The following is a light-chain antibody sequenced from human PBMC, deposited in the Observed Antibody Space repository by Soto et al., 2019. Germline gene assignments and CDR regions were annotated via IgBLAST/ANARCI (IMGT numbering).Light chain of an antibody. CDR2: WAS. CDR3: QQYYSTLYT. CDR1: QSVLHSSNDKNY. J-gene: IGKJ2*01. Sequence: DIVMTQSPDSLAVSLGERATINCKSSQSVLHSSNDKNYLAWYQQKPGQPPKLLIYWASTRESGVPDRFSGSGSGTDFTLTITGLQTEDVAVYYCQQYYSTLYTFGQGTKLETK. V-gene: IGKV4-1*01.